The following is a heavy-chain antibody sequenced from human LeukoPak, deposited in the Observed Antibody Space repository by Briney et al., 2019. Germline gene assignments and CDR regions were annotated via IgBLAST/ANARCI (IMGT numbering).Heavy chain of an antibody. J-gene: IGHJ6*03. CDR2: ISGSGGST. CDR1: GFTFSSYA. V-gene: IGHV3-23*01. Sequence: PGGSLRLSCAASGFTFSSYAMSWVRQAPGKGLEWVSAISGSGGSTYYADSVKGRFTISRDNSKNTLYLQMNSLRAEDTAVYYCAKVPLYYYYYYMDVWGKGTTVTVSS. CDR3: AKVPLYYYYYYMDV.